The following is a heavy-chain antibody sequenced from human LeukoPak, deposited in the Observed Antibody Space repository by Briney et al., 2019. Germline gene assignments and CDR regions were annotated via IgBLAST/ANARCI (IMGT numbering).Heavy chain of an antibody. CDR1: GYNRPGYD. CDR3: ARGIPSFSLFGMVIY. V-gene: IGHV1-2*06. D-gene: IGHD3-3*01. J-gene: IGHJ4*02. CDR2: INPNNGDT. Sequence: AAVKDTRKASGYNRPGYDIHWVRQPPGQGFEGMGRINPNNGDTNYAQKFQGRVTMTRDTSVSTAFMELSTLKSDDAAVYYCARGIPSFSLFGMVIYWGQGTLLTVSS.